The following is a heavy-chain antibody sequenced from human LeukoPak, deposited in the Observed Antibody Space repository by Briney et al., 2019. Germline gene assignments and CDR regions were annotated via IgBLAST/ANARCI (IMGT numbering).Heavy chain of an antibody. CDR3: ARDLLYYDSSDY. CDR2: INPNSGGT. Sequence: ASVKVSCKASGYTFTGYYMHWVRQAPGQGLEWMGWINPNSGGTNYAQKFQGRVTMTRDTSISTAYMELSRLRSGDTAVYYCARDLLYYDSSDYWGQGTLVTVSS. CDR1: GYTFTGYY. D-gene: IGHD3-22*01. V-gene: IGHV1-2*02. J-gene: IGHJ4*02.